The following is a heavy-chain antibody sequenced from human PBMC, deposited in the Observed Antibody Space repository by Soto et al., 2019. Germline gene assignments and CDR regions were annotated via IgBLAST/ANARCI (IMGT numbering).Heavy chain of an antibody. J-gene: IGHJ4*02. Sequence: GGSLRLSCAASGFTFTRYSMNWVRQAPGKGLEWVSSISSTTNYIYYGDSMKGRFTISRDNAKNSLYLEMNSLRAEDAAVYYCARESEDLTSNFDYWGQGTLVTVSS. CDR1: GFTFTRYS. CDR2: ISSTTNYI. V-gene: IGHV3-21*06. CDR3: ARESEDLTSNFDY.